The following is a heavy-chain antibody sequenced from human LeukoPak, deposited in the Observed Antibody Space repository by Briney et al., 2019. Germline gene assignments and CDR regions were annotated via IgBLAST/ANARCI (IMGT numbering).Heavy chain of an antibody. V-gene: IGHV1-69*06. CDR3: AIGIPRLRGYSGGIFDY. D-gene: IGHD5-12*01. CDR1: GGTFSSYA. CDR2: IIPIFGTA. J-gene: IGHJ4*02. Sequence: ASVKVSCKASGGTFSSYAISWVRQAPGQGLEWMGGIIPIFGTANYAQKFQGRVTMTEDTSTDTAYMELSSLRSEDTAVYYCAIGIPRLRGYSGGIFDYWGQGTLVTVSS.